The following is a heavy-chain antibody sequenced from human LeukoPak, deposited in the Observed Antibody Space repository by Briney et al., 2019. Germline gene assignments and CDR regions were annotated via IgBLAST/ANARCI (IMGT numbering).Heavy chain of an antibody. CDR3: ANEIRPNDY. D-gene: IGHD3-16*01. J-gene: IGHJ4*02. Sequence: GGSLRLSCVASGFPFSSHAMCRVRPAPGKGLEWVSSIDISGGATWYADSVRGRFTISRDNSKNTLYLQMTSLRVEDTALYYCANEIRPNDYWGQGTLVSVSS. CDR2: IDISGGAT. V-gene: IGHV3-23*05. CDR1: GFPFSSHA.